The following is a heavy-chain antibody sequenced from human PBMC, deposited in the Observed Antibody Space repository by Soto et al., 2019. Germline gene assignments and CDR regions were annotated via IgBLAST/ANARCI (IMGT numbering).Heavy chain of an antibody. CDR1: GIFFSSYV. CDR2: ISHEGSSM. J-gene: IGHJ4*02. CDR3: MTPGSADHSDY. Sequence: QVQLVESGGGVVQAGRSLRLSCAGSGIFFSSYVIHLVRQAPGKGLEWVALISHEGSSMFYADSVSGRFTISRYNYRDMMFLQMSGLRPEDTALYYCMTPGSADHSDYWGQGTLVTVSS. V-gene: IGHV3-30*03. D-gene: IGHD4-17*01.